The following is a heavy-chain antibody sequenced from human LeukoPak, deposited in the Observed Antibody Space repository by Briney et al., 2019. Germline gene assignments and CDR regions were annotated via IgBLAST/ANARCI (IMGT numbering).Heavy chain of an antibody. D-gene: IGHD4-17*01. CDR2: ISAYNGNT. J-gene: IGHJ3*02. CDR3: ARGEMTTVTTRAFDI. Sequence: GASVKVSCKASGYTFTSYGISWVRQAPGQGLEWMGRISAYNGNTNYAQKLQGRVTMTTDTSTSTAYMELSRLRSDDTAVYYCARGEMTTVTTRAFDIWGQGTMVTVSS. V-gene: IGHV1-18*01. CDR1: GYTFTSYG.